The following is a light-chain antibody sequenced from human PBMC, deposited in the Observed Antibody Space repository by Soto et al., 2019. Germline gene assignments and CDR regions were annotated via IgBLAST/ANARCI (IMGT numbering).Light chain of an antibody. CDR1: QSVSSN. J-gene: IGKJ2*01. CDR2: GAS. Sequence: EIVMTQSPATLSVSPGERATLSCRASQSVSSNLAWYQQKPGQGPRLLIYGASTRATSITARFSGSGSGTEFTLTINSLQSEDFAVYYCQQYNKWPPYTFGQGTKLEIK. CDR3: QQYNKWPPYT. V-gene: IGKV3-15*01.